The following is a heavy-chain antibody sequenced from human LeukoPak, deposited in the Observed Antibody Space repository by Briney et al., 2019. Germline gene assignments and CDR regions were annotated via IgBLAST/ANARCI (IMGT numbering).Heavy chain of an antibody. V-gene: IGHV3-53*01. CDR2: IHSGGTT. CDR1: GFTVRSNY. Sequence: PGGSLRLSCAASGFTVRSNYMSCLRQAPGKGLEWVSVIHSGGTTSYPDSVKGRFTISRDNSKNTLYLQMNSLRAEDTAVYYCARDGGIRGIFDYWGQGTLVTVSS. J-gene: IGHJ4*02. D-gene: IGHD3-16*01. CDR3: ARDGGIRGIFDY.